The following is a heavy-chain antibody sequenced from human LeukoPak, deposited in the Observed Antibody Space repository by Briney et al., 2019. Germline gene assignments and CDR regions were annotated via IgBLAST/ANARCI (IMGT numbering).Heavy chain of an antibody. V-gene: IGHV4-34*01. Sequence: PSETLSLTCAVYGGSFSGYYWSWIRQPPGKGLEWIGEINHSGSTNYNPSLKSRVTISVDTSKNQFSLKLSSVTAADTAVYYCARRPWIQLWSFFDYWGQGTLVTVSS. CDR3: ARRPWIQLWSFFDY. CDR1: GGSFSGYY. J-gene: IGHJ4*02. D-gene: IGHD5-18*01. CDR2: INHSGST.